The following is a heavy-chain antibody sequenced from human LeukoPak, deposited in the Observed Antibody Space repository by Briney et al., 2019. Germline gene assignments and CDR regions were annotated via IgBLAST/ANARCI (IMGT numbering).Heavy chain of an antibody. V-gene: IGHV3-74*01. CDR1: GFTFSNYW. Sequence: GGSLRLSCAASGFTFSNYWMYWVRQGPGKGLVWVSRIKTDGSSTTYADSVKGRFTISRDNAKNTLYLQMNSLRAEDTAVYYCVRGYCVGSSCPRAYWGQGTLVTVSS. CDR3: VRGYCVGSSCPRAY. CDR2: IKTDGSST. J-gene: IGHJ4*02. D-gene: IGHD2-15*01.